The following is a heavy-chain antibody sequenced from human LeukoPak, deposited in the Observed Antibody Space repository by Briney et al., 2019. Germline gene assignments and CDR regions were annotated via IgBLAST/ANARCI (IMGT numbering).Heavy chain of an antibody. V-gene: IGHV4-39*01. Sequence: SETLSFTCTVSGGSIRSSSYYWGWIRQPPGKGLEWIGSIYYSGSTYYNSSLKSRVTISVDTSKNQFSLKLSSVTAADTAVYYCARLYSSGWPVRRDYWGQGTLVTVSS. CDR1: GGSIRSSSYY. CDR2: IYYSGST. CDR3: ARLYSSGWPVRRDY. J-gene: IGHJ4*02. D-gene: IGHD6-19*01.